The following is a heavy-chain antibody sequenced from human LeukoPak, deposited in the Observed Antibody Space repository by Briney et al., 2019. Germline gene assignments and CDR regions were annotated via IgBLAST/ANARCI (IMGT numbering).Heavy chain of an antibody. D-gene: IGHD1-14*01. Sequence: GGSLRLSCVASGFTFSSYWMSWVRQAPGKGLEWVANIKQDGSVKNYVDSVKGRFTISRDNAKNSLFLQMDSLRAEDSAVYYCARLVWASAMTGFDYWGQGTLVTVSS. J-gene: IGHJ4*02. CDR1: GFTFSSYW. V-gene: IGHV3-7*01. CDR3: ARLVWASAMTGFDY. CDR2: IKQDGSVK.